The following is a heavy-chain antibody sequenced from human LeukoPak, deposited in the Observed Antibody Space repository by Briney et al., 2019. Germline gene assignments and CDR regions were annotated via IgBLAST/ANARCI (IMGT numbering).Heavy chain of an antibody. CDR3: ARDISWYFDY. J-gene: IGHJ4*02. CDR2: ISGGGGTT. Sequence: GGSLRLSCAASGFTFSSYAMSWVRQAPGKGLEWVSAISGGGGTTYYADSVKGRFTISRDNSKNTLFLQMSCLRAEDTAVYYCARDISWYFDYWGQGMLVTVSS. CDR1: GFTFSSYA. D-gene: IGHD6-13*01. V-gene: IGHV3-23*01.